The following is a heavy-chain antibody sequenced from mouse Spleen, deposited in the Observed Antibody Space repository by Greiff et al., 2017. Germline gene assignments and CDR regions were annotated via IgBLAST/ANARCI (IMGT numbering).Heavy chain of an antibody. Sequence: VQLVESGAELARPGASVKLSCKASGYTFTSYGISWVKQRTGQGLEWIGEIYPRSGNTYYNEKFKGKATLTADKSSSTAYMELRSLTSEDSAVYFCARRVDYAMDYWGQGTSVTVSS. CDR3: ARRVDYAMDY. J-gene: IGHJ4*01. CDR2: IYPRSGNT. CDR1: GYTFTSYG. V-gene: IGHV1-81*01. D-gene: IGHD1-1*01.